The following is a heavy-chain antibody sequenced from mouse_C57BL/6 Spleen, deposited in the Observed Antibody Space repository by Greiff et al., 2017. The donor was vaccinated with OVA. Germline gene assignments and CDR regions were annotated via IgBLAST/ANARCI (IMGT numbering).Heavy chain of an antibody. J-gene: IGHJ4*01. Sequence: QVHVKQSGAELVKPGASVKISCKASGYAFSSYWMNWVKQRPGKGLEWIGEIYPGDGDTNYTSPFPLPPPLPSPTSSSTAYMQLSSLTSEDSAVCFCARGGGYAMDYWGQGTSVTVSS. CDR2: IYPGDGDT. CDR3: ARGGGYAMDY. V-gene: IGHV1-80*01. CDR1: GYAFSSYW.